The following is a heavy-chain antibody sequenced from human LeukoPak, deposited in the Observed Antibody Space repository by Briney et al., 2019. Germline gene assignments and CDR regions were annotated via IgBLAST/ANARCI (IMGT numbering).Heavy chain of an antibody. CDR3: ARVPTWTMVRGVTLSFDY. CDR1: GYPFNDYY. CDR2: INPKSGDT. V-gene: IGHV1-2*02. Sequence: ASVKVSCKASGYPFNDYYMHWVRQAPGQGPEWMGWINPKSGDTNYAQKFQGRVTMTRDTSISTAYMELSRLRSDDTAVYYCARVPTWTMVRGVTLSFDYWGQGTLVTVSS. J-gene: IGHJ4*02. D-gene: IGHD3-10*01.